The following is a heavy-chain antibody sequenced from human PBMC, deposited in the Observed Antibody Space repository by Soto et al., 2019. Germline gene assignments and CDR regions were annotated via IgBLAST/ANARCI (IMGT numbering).Heavy chain of an antibody. D-gene: IGHD3-16*01. CDR1: GVSVTSGTYF. V-gene: IGHV4-61*01. Sequence: SETLSLTCTVSGVSVTSGTYFWRWIRQPPGKGLEWIGYIQSSGRTDYNPSLKSRVSISLDTSKNQFSLELRSVTAADTAVYYCARVGDFAGDYWGQGTLVTVSS. J-gene: IGHJ4*02. CDR2: IQSSGRT. CDR3: ARVGDFAGDY.